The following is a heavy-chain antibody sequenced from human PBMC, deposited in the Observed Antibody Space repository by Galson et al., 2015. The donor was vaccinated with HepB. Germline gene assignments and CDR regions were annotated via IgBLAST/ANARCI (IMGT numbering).Heavy chain of an antibody. CDR1: EFTFSSYA. Sequence: SLRLSCAASEFTFSSYAMSWVRQAPGKGPEWVSAISGSGGTTYYADSVKGRFTISRDNSKNTLYLQMNSLRAEDTAVYYCAKPGDNWYFDYWGQGTLVTVSS. D-gene: IGHD4-23*01. CDR3: AKPGDNWYFDY. J-gene: IGHJ4*02. CDR2: ISGSGGTT. V-gene: IGHV3-23*01.